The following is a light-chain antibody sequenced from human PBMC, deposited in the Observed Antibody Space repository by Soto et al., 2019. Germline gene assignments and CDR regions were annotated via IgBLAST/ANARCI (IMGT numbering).Light chain of an antibody. CDR3: MQALQTPLT. Sequence: DIVMTQSPLSLPVTPGEPASISCRSSQSLLHSNGYNYLDWYLQKPGQSPQLLIYMGSNRASGVPDRFRGSGSGTDFTLKISRLEAEDVGVYYCMQALQTPLTFGQGTKVEIK. J-gene: IGKJ1*01. V-gene: IGKV2-28*01. CDR2: MGS. CDR1: QSLLHSNGYNY.